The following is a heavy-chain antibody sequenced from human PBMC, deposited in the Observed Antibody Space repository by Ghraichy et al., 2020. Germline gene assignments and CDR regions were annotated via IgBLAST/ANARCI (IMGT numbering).Heavy chain of an antibody. CDR2: ISAYNGNT. CDR3: ARGQLKWLRLSRTDAFDI. V-gene: IGHV1-18*01. Sequence: ASVKVSCKASGYTFTSYGISWVRQAPGQGLEWMGWISAYNGNTNYAQKLQGRVTMTTDTSTSTAYMELRSLRSDDTAVYYCARGQLKWLRLSRTDAFDIWGQGTMVTVSS. J-gene: IGHJ3*02. CDR1: GYTFTSYG. D-gene: IGHD5-12*01.